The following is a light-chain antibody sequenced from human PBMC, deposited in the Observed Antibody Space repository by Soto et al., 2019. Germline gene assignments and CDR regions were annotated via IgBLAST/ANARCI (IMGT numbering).Light chain of an antibody. J-gene: IGKJ1*01. CDR3: QHYNSYSQA. CDR1: QTISSW. Sequence: DIQLTQSPSTLSGSLGDRVTITCRASQTISSWLSLYHQKPGQAPKLLIYNASTIKTGVPSRFSGSGSGTEFTLTISSLQPDDFATYYCQHYNSYSQAFGQGTKVDIK. V-gene: IGKV1-5*03. CDR2: NAS.